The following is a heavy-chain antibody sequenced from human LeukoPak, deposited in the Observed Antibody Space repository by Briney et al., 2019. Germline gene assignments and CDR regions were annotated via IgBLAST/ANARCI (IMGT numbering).Heavy chain of an antibody. CDR3: VREGFSGYEAIDY. CDR2: INQDGSEK. Sequence: GGSLRLSCAASGFTFSSYWMSWVRQAPGKGLEWVASINQDGSEKNYVDSVKGRFAISRDNSKNSLFLQMNSLRAEDTAVYYCVREGFSGYEAIDYWGPGTPVTVSS. J-gene: IGHJ4*02. CDR1: GFTFSSYW. V-gene: IGHV3-7*03. D-gene: IGHD5-12*01.